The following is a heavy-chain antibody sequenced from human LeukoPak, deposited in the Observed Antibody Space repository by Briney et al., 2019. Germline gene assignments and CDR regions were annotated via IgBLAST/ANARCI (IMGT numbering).Heavy chain of an antibody. CDR2: MNPNGGNT. J-gene: IGHJ6*03. CDR1: GYTFTSYD. CDR3: ARETVRGVIPYYYYYYMDV. Sequence: ASVKVSCKASGYTFTSYDINWVRQAPGQGLEWMGWMNPNGGNTSYAQKFQGRVTMTRNTSISTAYMELSSLRSEDTAVYYCARETVRGVIPYYYYYYMDVWGKGTTVTVSS. D-gene: IGHD3-10*01. V-gene: IGHV1-8*01.